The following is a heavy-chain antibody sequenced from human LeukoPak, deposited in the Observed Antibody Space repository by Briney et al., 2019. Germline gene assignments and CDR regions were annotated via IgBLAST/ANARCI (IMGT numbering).Heavy chain of an antibody. CDR2: TSKDEKNK. CDR1: GFTFRTYA. Sequence: GGSPRLSCVASGFTFRTYAMHWARQAPGKGPEWVTFTSKDEKNKFYADSVKGRFTVSRDNSKNTVYLQMNRLRLEDTAVYYCARAFSYGPEPFDFWGQGSLVTVSS. V-gene: IGHV3-30*03. CDR3: ARAFSYGPEPFDF. D-gene: IGHD3-10*01. J-gene: IGHJ4*02.